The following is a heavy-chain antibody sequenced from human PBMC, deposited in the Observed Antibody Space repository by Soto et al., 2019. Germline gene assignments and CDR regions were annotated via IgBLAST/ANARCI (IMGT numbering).Heavy chain of an antibody. CDR1: GGSISSYY. Sequence: QVQLQESGPGLVKPSETLSLTCTVSGGSISSYYWSWIRQPPGKGLEWIGYIYYSGSTNYNPSLQSLVTISVDTSKNQFSLKLSSVTAADTAVYYCAREVMKQPGNHFDYWGQGTLVTVSS. CDR2: IYYSGST. D-gene: IGHD3-16*01. CDR3: AREVMKQPGNHFDY. V-gene: IGHV4-59*01. J-gene: IGHJ4*02.